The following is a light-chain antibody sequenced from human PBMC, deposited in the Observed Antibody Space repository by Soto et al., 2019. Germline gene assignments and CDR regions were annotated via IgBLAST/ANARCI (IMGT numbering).Light chain of an antibody. V-gene: IGKV3-15*01. Sequence: EIVTTQFPATLSLSPGERATLSCRASQSVGSNLAWYQQKPGQGPRLLIYGASTRATGIPVRFSGSGSGTEFTLTINSLQSEDFVVYYCQHYNPWPGFGQGTKLEIK. CDR3: QHYNPWPG. CDR2: GAS. CDR1: QSVGSN. J-gene: IGKJ2*01.